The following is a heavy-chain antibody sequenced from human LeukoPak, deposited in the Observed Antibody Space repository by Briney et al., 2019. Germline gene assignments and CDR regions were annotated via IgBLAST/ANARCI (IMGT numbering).Heavy chain of an antibody. CDR2: INPNSGGT. Sequence: ASVRVSCKASGYTFTGYYMHWVRQAPGQGLEWMGWINPNSGGTNYAQKFQGRVTMTRDTSVSTAYMELNRLRSDDTGVYYCARDTTMITYWFDPWGQGTLVTVSS. CDR3: ARDTTMITYWFDP. CDR1: GYTFTGYY. J-gene: IGHJ5*02. D-gene: IGHD5-18*01. V-gene: IGHV1-2*02.